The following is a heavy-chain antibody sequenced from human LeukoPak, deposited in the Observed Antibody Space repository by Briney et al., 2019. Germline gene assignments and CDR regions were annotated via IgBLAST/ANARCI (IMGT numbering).Heavy chain of an antibody. J-gene: IGHJ4*02. CDR3: ARDDCSGGSCSVDY. D-gene: IGHD2-15*01. CDR2: INPNSGGT. CDR1: GYTFTGYY. V-gene: IGHV1-2*02. Sequence: ASVQVSCQASGYTFTGYYMHWVRQAPGQGLEWMGWINPNSGGTNYAQKFQGRVTMTRDTSISTAYMELSRLRSDDTPVYYCARDDCSGGSCSVDYWGQGTLVTVSS.